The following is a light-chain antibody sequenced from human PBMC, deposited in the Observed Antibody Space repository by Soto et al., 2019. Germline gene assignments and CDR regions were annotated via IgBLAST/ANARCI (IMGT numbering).Light chain of an antibody. CDR2: EVS. CDR1: RSDVGGYNY. J-gene: IGLJ2*01. CDR3: SSYTSSSTLV. Sequence: QSALTQPAFVSGSHGQSITISCTGTRSDVGGYNYVSWYQQHPGKAPKLMIYEVSNRPSGVSNRFSGSKSGNTASLTISGLQAEDEADYYCSSYTSSSTLVFGGGTKLTDL. V-gene: IGLV2-14*01.